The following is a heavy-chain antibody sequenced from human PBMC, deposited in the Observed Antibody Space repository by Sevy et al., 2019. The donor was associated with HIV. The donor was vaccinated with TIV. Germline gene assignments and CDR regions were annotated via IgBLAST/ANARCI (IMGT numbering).Heavy chain of an antibody. V-gene: IGHV3-23*01. CDR3: AREGCTKPHDC. J-gene: IGHJ4*02. D-gene: IGHD2-8*01. CDR2: LSFGCGEI. CDR1: GFTFSKYS. Sequence: GGSLRLSCAASGFTFSKYSMSWVRQPPGKGLEWVSTLSFGCGEINYADSVKRRFTISRDNSKSSVYLQMNNLRPEDTAVYYCAREGCTKPHDCWGQGTLVTVSS.